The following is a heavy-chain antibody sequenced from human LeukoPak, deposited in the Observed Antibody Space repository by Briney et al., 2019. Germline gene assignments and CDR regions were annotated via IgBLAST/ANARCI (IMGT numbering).Heavy chain of an antibody. D-gene: IGHD1-1*01. V-gene: IGHV3-73*01. CDR1: GFKFDDYG. J-gene: IGHJ4*02. CDR3: TKGTPFAN. Sequence: PGGSLRLSCTASGFKFDDYGMTWVRQAPGKGLEWVGRIRSKAKSYATAYVESVKGRFTISRDDSKNTAYLEMNSLKIEDTAVYYCTKGTPFANWGQGTLVTVSS. CDR2: IRSKAKSYAT.